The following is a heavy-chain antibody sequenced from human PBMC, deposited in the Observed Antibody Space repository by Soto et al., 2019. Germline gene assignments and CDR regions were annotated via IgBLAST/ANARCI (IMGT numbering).Heavy chain of an antibody. J-gene: IGHJ5*02. CDR3: ARGGGTTLAPLP. CDR1: GYTFTGSF. CDR2: INPNSGAT. D-gene: IGHD3-16*01. Sequence: QVQLLQSGAEVKKPGASVKVSCKASGYTFTGSFMHWVRQAPGEGLEWMGWINPNSGATKYAPKFQGRVTMTRDTSNRTAYLELSRLTSDDTAIYYCARGGGTTLAPLPWGQGTPVTVSS. V-gene: IGHV1-2*02.